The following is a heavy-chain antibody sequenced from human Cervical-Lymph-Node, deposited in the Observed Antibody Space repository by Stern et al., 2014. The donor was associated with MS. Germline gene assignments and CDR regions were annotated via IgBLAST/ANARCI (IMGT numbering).Heavy chain of an antibody. V-gene: IGHV3-74*01. Sequence: EVQLVESGGGFVQPGGSLRLSCAASGFTFSSSWMNWVRQAPGKGLVWVSRVNGDGSSTTYADSVKGRFTVSRDNAKNTLYLQMSSLRAEDTAVYYCTRGGSPFYWGQGALVTVSS. D-gene: IGHD1-26*01. CDR2: VNGDGSST. J-gene: IGHJ4*02. CDR1: GFTFSSSW. CDR3: TRGGSPFY.